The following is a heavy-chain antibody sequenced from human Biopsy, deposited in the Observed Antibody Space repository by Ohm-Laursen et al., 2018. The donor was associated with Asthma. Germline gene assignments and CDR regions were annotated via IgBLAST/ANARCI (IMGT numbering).Heavy chain of an antibody. D-gene: IGHD6-19*01. J-gene: IGHJ4*02. Sequence: GSLRLSCTAPGFTFSSSAMSWVRQAPGKGLERVSAITGSGGTTHYADSVRGRFTISRDNSKSTLFLQMDSLSAEDTAVYYCAKDFRGIAVAGDRGFDYWGQGTLVTVSS. V-gene: IGHV3-23*01. CDR1: GFTFSSSA. CDR2: ITGSGGTT. CDR3: AKDFRGIAVAGDRGFDY.